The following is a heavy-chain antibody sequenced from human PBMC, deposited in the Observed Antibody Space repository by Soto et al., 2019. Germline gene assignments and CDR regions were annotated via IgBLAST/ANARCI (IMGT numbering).Heavy chain of an antibody. CDR2: DLPITGST. J-gene: IGHJ4*01. CDR3: ATIRVRGGPLRFED. CDR1: GGLFSVFS. Sequence: QVQLVQSGAEVKKPGSSVKVSCKTSGGLFSVFSFNWVRQAPGQGLEWMGGDLPITGSTDYAQKFQGRLTITADRSTGTIYMELSRLTSDDTANYYCATIRVRGGPLRFEDGGQGTLISVSS. V-gene: IGHV1-69*06. D-gene: IGHD5-12*01.